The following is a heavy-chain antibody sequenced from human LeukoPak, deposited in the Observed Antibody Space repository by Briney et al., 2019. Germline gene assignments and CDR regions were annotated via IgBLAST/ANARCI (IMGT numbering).Heavy chain of an antibody. J-gene: IGHJ4*02. Sequence: SETLSLTRGVYGGSFSGYYWNWIRQSPGKGLEWVGEINHSGNTNYNPSLKSRVTMSVDTSQRQFSLRLTSVRAADTAVYYCARGRSLTTLGGAAAGFLDYWGQGTVVTVSS. V-gene: IGHV4-34*01. CDR3: ARGRSLTTLGGAAAGFLDY. CDR1: GGSFSGYY. D-gene: IGHD6-13*01. CDR2: INHSGNT.